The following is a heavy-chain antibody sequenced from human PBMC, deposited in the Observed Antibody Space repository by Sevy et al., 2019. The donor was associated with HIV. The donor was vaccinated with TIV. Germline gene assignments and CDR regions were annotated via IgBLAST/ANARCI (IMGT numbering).Heavy chain of an antibody. D-gene: IGHD1-7*01. CDR1: GGSLSGYY. CDR2: FNHSGST. V-gene: IGHV4-34*01. J-gene: IGHJ6*02. CDR3: ARGGPQTTSYYYYGMDV. Sequence: SETLSLTCTVYGGSLSGYYWTWIRQPPGKGLEWIGEFNHSGSTNYNPSLKSRVTISVDTSKNHFSLKLTSLTAADTAAYYCARGGPQTTSYYYYGMDVWGQGTTVTVSS.